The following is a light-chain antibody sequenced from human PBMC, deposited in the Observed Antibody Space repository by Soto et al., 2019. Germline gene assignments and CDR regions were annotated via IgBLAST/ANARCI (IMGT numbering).Light chain of an antibody. Sequence: DIQMTQSPSTLSASVGDRVTITCRASQSIGRFLACYQHQPGKAPKLLIYDASTLEGGVPSRFSGTGSGTEFTFSITSLQPEDFGTYYCQQCYMGWTFGQGTRWIS. V-gene: IGKV1-5*01. CDR2: DAS. CDR3: QQCYMGWT. J-gene: IGKJ1*01. CDR1: QSIGRF.